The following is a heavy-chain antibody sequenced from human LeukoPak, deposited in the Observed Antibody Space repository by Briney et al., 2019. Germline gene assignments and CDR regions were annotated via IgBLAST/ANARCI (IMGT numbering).Heavy chain of an antibody. J-gene: IGHJ2*01. D-gene: IGHD6-13*01. CDR1: GDSISSYY. CDR3: ARVYYSSSYDYWYFDL. V-gene: IGHV4-39*07. CDR2: IYYSGST. Sequence: PSETLSLTCTVPGDSISSYYWGWIRQPPGKGLEWIGSIYYSGSTYYNPSLESRVTISVDTSKNQFSLKLSSVTAADTAVYYCARVYYSSSYDYWYFDLWGRGTLVTVSS.